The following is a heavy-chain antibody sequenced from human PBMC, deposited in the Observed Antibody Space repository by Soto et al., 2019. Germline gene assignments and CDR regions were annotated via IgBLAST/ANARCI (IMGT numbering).Heavy chain of an antibody. J-gene: IGHJ4*02. CDR1: GFTFSGSA. D-gene: IGHD3-3*02. CDR2: IRNKANNYAT. CDR3: TASADDTFLDH. V-gene: IGHV3-73*02. Sequence: VQLVESGGGLVQPGGSLKLSCSASGFTFSGSAMHWVRQASGKGLEWVGRIRNKANNYATAYAASVKGRFTISRDDSKNTAYLQMNSLKTEDTAVYYCTASADDTFLDHWAQGSLVTVSS.